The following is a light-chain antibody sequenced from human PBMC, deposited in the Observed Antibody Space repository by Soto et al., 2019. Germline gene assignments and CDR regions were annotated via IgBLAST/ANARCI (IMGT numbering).Light chain of an antibody. CDR1: PSVTNY. CDR3: QQRNIWPPVT. Sequence: ESVLTQSPTTLSLSPGERATLSCRASPSVTNYLAWYQQKPGQPPRLLIYGAFNRAAGIPARFSGSGSGTDFTLTISSLEPEDSAVYYCQQRNIWPPVTFGQGTRLEIK. CDR2: GAF. V-gene: IGKV3-11*01. J-gene: IGKJ5*01.